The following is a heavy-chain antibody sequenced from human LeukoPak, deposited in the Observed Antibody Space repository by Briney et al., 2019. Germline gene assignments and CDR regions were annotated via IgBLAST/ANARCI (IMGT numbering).Heavy chain of an antibody. CDR2: MSYDGSDK. J-gene: IGHJ4*02. Sequence: GRSLRLSCAASGFTFSSYGMHWVRQAPGKGLEWVAFMSYDGSDKYYADSVKGRFTISRDTSKNTLYLQMNSLRAEDTAVYFCAKDYYDSTGYPYFDYWGQGTLVTVSS. V-gene: IGHV3-30*18. CDR3: AKDYYDSTGYPYFDY. CDR1: GFTFSSYG. D-gene: IGHD3-22*01.